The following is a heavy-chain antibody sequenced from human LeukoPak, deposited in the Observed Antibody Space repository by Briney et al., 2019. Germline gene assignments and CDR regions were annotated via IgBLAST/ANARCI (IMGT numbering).Heavy chain of an antibody. CDR1: GGSFSGYY. CDR3: ARPYSYGTQS. Sequence: PSETLSLTCAVYGGSFSGYYWGWIRQPPGKGLEWIGEINHSGSTNYNPSLKSRVTISVDTSKNQFSLKLSSVTAADTAVYYCARPYSYGTQSWGQGTLVTVSS. CDR2: INHSGST. D-gene: IGHD5-18*01. J-gene: IGHJ4*02. V-gene: IGHV4-34*01.